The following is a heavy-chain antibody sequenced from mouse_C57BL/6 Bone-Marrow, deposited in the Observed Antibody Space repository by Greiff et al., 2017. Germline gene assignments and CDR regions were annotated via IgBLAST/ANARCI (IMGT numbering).Heavy chain of an antibody. CDR2: IDPSDSYT. D-gene: IGHD2-5*01. Sequence: QVQLQQPGAELVMPGASVKLSCKASGYTFTSYWMHWVKQRPGQGLEWLGEIDPSDSYTNYNQKFKGKSTLTVDKSSSTAYMQLSILTSEDSAVYYCARSTSLYSNFDYWGQGTTLTVSS. J-gene: IGHJ2*01. V-gene: IGHV1-69*01. CDR1: GYTFTSYW. CDR3: ARSTSLYSNFDY.